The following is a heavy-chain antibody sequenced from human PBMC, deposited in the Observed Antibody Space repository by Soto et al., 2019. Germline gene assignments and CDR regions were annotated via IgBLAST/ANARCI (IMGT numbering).Heavy chain of an antibody. CDR3: AKTGGTYSPFDC. CDR1: GVTFSSHA. V-gene: IGHV3-23*01. J-gene: IGHJ4*02. Sequence: EVQLLGSGGGLVQPGGSLRLSCAASGVTFSSHAVSWVRQGTGKGLEWVSTISGSGGSTYFADSVKGRFTISRDNSKTTLYLLMNSLRAEDTAVYYCAKTGGTYSPFDCWGQGTLVTVSS. D-gene: IGHD1-26*01. CDR2: ISGSGGST.